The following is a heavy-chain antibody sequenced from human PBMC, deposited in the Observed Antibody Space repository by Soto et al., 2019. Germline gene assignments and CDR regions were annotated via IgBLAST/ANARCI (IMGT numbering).Heavy chain of an antibody. J-gene: IGHJ4*02. CDR3: ARGEYSNSPLHLDY. CDR1: GYTFTSYY. Sequence: QVQLVQSGAEVKKPGASVKVSCKAFGYTFTSYYMHWVRQAPGQGLEWMGIINPSGGSTSYAQKFQGSVTMTRDTSTSTVYIELSSLRSEDTAVYYCARGEYSNSPLHLDYWGQGTLVSVSS. D-gene: IGHD6-6*01. V-gene: IGHV1-46*01. CDR2: INPSGGST.